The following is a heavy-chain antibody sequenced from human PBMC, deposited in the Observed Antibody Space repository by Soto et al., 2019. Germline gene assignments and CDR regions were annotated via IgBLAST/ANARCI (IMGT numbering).Heavy chain of an antibody. Sequence: QVQLVQSGAEVKNPGSSVRVSCKASGGTFSSKTISWVRQAPGQGLEWMGGIIPISGTANYPQKFQGRVTITADESTSTVSMELSSLRSDDKAVYYCAREQGFAAAAGGPWGQGTLVPVSS. CDR2: IIPISGTA. CDR3: AREQGFAAAAGGP. D-gene: IGHD6-13*01. V-gene: IGHV1-69*01. J-gene: IGHJ5*02. CDR1: GGTFSSKT.